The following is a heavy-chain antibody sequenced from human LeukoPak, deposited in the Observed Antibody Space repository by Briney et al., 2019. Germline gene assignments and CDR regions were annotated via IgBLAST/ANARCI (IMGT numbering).Heavy chain of an antibody. CDR2: INHSGTT. Sequence: SETLSLTCTVSGGSISSSSYYWSWIRQPPGKGLEWIGEINHSGTTNYNPSLKSRVTISVDTSKNQFSLKLSSVTAADTAVYYCARFRVRNWFDPWGQGTLVTVSS. V-gene: IGHV4-39*07. CDR3: ARFRVRNWFDP. J-gene: IGHJ5*02. CDR1: GGSISSSSYY.